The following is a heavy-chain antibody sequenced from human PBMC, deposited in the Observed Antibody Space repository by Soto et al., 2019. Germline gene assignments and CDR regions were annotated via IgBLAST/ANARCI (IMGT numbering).Heavy chain of an antibody. D-gene: IGHD6-13*01. J-gene: IGHJ3*02. CDR2: IYYSGST. V-gene: IGHV4-39*01. CDR3: ARRQQLVPVYDAFDI. Sequence: SETLSLTCTVSGGSISSSSYYWGWIRQPPGKGLEWIGSIYYSGSTYYNPSLKSRVTISVDTSKNQFSLKLSSVTAADTAVYYCARRQQLVPVYDAFDIWGQGTMVTVSS. CDR1: GGSISSSSYY.